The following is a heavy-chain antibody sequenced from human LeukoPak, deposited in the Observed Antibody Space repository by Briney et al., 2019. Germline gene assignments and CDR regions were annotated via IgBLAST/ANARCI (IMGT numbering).Heavy chain of an antibody. Sequence: SETLSLTCGVNGGSFNEYYWSWIRQPPGKGLEWIGRVYTSGSPNYNPSLESRVTMSVDTSKNQFSLNLSSVTAADTAVYYCARGGYGASSGFDYWGQGTLVTVSS. D-gene: IGHD4-23*01. J-gene: IGHJ4*02. CDR3: ARGGYGASSGFDY. V-gene: IGHV4-59*10. CDR1: GGSFNEYY. CDR2: VYTSGSP.